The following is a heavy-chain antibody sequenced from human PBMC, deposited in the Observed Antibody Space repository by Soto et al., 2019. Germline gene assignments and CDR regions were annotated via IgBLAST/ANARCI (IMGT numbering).Heavy chain of an antibody. CDR2: INPNSGGT. CDR1: GYTFTGYY. V-gene: IGHV1-2*02. CDR3: ARIQAVGGAPPKHFCDY. Sequence: ASVKVSCKASGYTFTGYYMHWVRQAPGQGLEWMRWINPNSGGTNYAQKFQGRVTMTRYTSISTAYMELSRLRSDDTAVYYCARIQAVGGAPPKHFCDYWGQGTLVTVSS. D-gene: IGHD6-6*01. J-gene: IGHJ4*02.